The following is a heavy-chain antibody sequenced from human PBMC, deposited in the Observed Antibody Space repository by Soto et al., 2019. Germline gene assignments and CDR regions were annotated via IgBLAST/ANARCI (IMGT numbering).Heavy chain of an antibody. CDR1: GYTFTGYY. Sequence: ASVKVSCKASGYTFTGYYMHWVRQAPGQGLEWMGWINPNSGGTNYAQKFQGRVTMTRDTSISAAYMELSRLRSDDTAVYYCARDLKAYYDFWSGYSQFDYWGQGTLVTVSS. D-gene: IGHD3-3*01. CDR3: ARDLKAYYDFWSGYSQFDY. V-gene: IGHV1-2*02. J-gene: IGHJ4*02. CDR2: INPNSGGT.